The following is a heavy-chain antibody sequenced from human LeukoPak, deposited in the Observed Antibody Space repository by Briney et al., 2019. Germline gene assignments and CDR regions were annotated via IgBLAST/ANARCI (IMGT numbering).Heavy chain of an antibody. CDR1: GFTFSSYA. D-gene: IGHD5-18*01. Sequence: QTGGSLRLSCVFSGFTFSSYAMSWVRQAPGKGLEWVSSLSGSGGSTYYADSVKGRFTISRDNSKNTLYLQMNSLRVEDTAVYYCAKDPHNGYSFAYWGQGTLVTVSS. V-gene: IGHV3-23*01. CDR2: LSGSGGST. CDR3: AKDPHNGYSFAY. J-gene: IGHJ4*02.